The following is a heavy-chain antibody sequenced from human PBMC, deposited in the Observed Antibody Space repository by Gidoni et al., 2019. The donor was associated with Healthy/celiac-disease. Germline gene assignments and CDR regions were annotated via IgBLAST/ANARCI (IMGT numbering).Heavy chain of an antibody. D-gene: IGHD3-16*01. Sequence: QVQLQQWGAGLLKPSETLSLTCAVYGGSFSGYYWSWIRQPPGKGLEWIGEINHSGSTNYNPSLKGRVTISVDTSKNQFSLKLSSVTAADTAVYYCARGGRYDYVWGRGNWFDPWGQGTLVTVSS. CDR1: GGSFSGYY. CDR2: INHSGST. CDR3: ARGGRYDYVWGRGNWFDP. V-gene: IGHV4-34*01. J-gene: IGHJ5*02.